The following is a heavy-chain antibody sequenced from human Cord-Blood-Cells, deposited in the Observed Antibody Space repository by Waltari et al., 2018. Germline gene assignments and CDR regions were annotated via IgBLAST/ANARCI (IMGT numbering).Heavy chain of an antibody. J-gene: IGHJ3*02. D-gene: IGHD1-26*01. V-gene: IGHV4-34*01. CDR2: INHSGST. CDR3: ARDGGGRAFDI. CDR1: GGSFSGYY. Sequence: QVQLQQWDAGLLKPSETLSLTCAVYGGSFSGYYWSWIRQPPGKGLEWIGEINHSGSTNYNPSLKSRVTISVDTSKNQFSLKLSSVTAADTAVYYCARDGGGRAFDIWGQGTMVTDSS.